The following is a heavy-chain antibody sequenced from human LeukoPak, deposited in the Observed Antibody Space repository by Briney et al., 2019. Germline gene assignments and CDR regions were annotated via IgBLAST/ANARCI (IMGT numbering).Heavy chain of an antibody. J-gene: IGHJ4*02. D-gene: IGHD5-18*01. CDR1: GQIFTVDS. V-gene: IGHV1-2*02. CDR2: IHLKGGGT. CDR3: ARGPWTAMVTFDY. Sequence: ASVKVSCTASGQIFTVDSIHWVRQAPGQGLEWMGWIHLKGGGTYRAQKFQGRVTMTRDTSISTAYMELSRLRSDDTAVYYCARGPWTAMVTFDYWGQGTLVTVSS.